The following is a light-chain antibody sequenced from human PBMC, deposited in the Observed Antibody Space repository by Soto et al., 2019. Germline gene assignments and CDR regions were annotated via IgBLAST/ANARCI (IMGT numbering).Light chain of an antibody. J-gene: IGKJ1*01. CDR2: DAS. V-gene: IGKV1-5*01. CDR3: QQYNSYSWT. CDR1: QNIDNY. Sequence: DIQMTQSPSSVPASVGDRVTITCRASQNIDNYLNWYQHKPGKAPKLLIYDASSLESGVPSRFSGSGSGTEFTLTISSLQPDDFATYYCQQYNSYSWTFGQGTKVDI.